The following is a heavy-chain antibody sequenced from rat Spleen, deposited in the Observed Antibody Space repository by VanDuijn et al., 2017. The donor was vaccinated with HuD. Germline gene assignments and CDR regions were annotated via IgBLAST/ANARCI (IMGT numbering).Heavy chain of an antibody. Sequence: EVQLVESGGGLVQPGRSMELSCAPSGFTFSSFPMAWVRQAPTKGLEWVASISPSGGSTYYRDSVKGRFTVSRDNAKSTLYLQMDSLRSEDTATYYCASAWGFAYWGQGTLVTVSS. V-gene: IGHV5-46*01. CDR1: GFTFSSFP. CDR3: ASAWGFAY. CDR2: ISPSGGST. J-gene: IGHJ3*01.